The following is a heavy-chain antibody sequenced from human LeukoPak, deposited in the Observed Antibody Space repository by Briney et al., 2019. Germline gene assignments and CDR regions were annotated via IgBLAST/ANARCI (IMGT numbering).Heavy chain of an antibody. J-gene: IGHJ4*02. CDR2: ISAYNGNT. Sequence: GSSVTVSFKASGGTFRSYAIRWVRQAPGQGLEWMGWISAYNGNTNYAQKLQGRVTMTTDTSTSTAYMELRSLRSDDTAVYYCARGLWLSLDYWGQGTLVTVSS. D-gene: IGHD4/OR15-4a*01. CDR3: ARGLWLSLDY. CDR1: GGTFRSYA. V-gene: IGHV1-18*01.